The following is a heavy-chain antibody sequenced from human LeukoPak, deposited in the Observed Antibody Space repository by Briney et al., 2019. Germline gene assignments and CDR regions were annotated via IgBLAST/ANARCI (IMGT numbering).Heavy chain of an antibody. Sequence: GGSLRLSCAASGFTFDDYAMHWVRQAPGKGLVWVSRINSGGSSTSYADSVKGRFTISRDNAKNTLYLQMNSLRAEDTAVYYCARGLTYDSSGYYYYWGQGTLVTVSS. CDR2: INSGGSST. CDR3: ARGLTYDSSGYYYY. V-gene: IGHV3-74*01. J-gene: IGHJ4*02. CDR1: GFTFDDYA. D-gene: IGHD3-22*01.